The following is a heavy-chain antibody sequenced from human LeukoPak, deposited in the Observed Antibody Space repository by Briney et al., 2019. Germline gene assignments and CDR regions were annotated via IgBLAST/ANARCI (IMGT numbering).Heavy chain of an antibody. Sequence: SETLSLTCTVSGGSISSGSYYWSWIRQPAGKGLEWIGRIYTSGSTNYNPSLKSRVTISADTSKNQFSLKLSSVTAADTAVYYCARSTPRAMVRGRNAFDIWGQGTMVTVSS. D-gene: IGHD3-10*01. J-gene: IGHJ3*02. CDR3: ARSTPRAMVRGRNAFDI. CDR2: IYTSGST. CDR1: GGSISSGSYY. V-gene: IGHV4-61*02.